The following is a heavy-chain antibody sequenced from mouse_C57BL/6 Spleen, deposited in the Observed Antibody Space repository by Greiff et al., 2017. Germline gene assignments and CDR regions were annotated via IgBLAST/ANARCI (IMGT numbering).Heavy chain of an antibody. D-gene: IGHD2-10*02. V-gene: IGHV4-1*01. J-gene: IGHJ4*01. CDR2: INPDSSTI. CDR3: ARKESSNYAMDY. CDR1: GIDFSRYW. Sequence: EVKVEESGGGLVQPGGSLKLSCAASGIDFSRYWMSWVRRAPGKGLEWIGEINPDSSTINYAPSLKDKFIISRDNAKNTLYLQMSKVKSEDTALYYCARKESSNYAMDYWGQGTSVTVSS.